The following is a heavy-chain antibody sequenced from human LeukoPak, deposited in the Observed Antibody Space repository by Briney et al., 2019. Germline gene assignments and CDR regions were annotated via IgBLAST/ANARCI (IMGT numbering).Heavy chain of an antibody. Sequence: PGGSLRLSCAASGFTFSTYSMNWVRQAPGKGLEWVSSISYSSSFIYYADSVKGRFTISRDNAKNSLYLQMNSLRAEDTAVYYCARSIVVADTTRALDYWGRGILVTVSS. V-gene: IGHV3-21*01. CDR1: GFTFSTYS. CDR2: ISYSSSFI. D-gene: IGHD3-22*01. CDR3: ARSIVVADTTRALDY. J-gene: IGHJ4*02.